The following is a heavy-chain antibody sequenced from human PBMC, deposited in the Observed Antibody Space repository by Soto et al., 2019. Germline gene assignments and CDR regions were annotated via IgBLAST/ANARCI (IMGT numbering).Heavy chain of an antibody. CDR3: ATLISGWYYFDY. J-gene: IGHJ4*02. Sequence: ASVKVSCKASGYTFTSYAMHWVRQAPGQRLEWMGWINAGNGNTKYSQKFQGRVTITRDTSASTAYMELSSLRSEDTAVYYCATLISGWYYFDYWGQGTLVTVSS. V-gene: IGHV1-3*01. CDR1: GYTFTSYA. CDR2: INAGNGNT. D-gene: IGHD6-19*01.